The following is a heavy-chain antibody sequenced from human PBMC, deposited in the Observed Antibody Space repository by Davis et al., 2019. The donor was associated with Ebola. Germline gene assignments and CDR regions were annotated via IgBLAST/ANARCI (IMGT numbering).Heavy chain of an antibody. V-gene: IGHV3-30-3*01. CDR1: GFTFSSYA. CDR2: ISYDGSNK. J-gene: IGHJ5*02. CDR3: ARSGRYCSGGSCYSGTNWFDP. Sequence: PGGSLRLSCAASGFTFSSYAMHWVRQAPGKGLEWVAVISYDGSNKYYADSVKGRFTISRDNSKNTLYLQMNSLRSEDTAVYYCARSGRYCSGGSCYSGTNWFDPWGQGTLVTVSS. D-gene: IGHD2-15*01.